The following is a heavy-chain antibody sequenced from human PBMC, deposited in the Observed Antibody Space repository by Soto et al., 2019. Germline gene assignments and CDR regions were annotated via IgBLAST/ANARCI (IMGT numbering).Heavy chain of an antibody. V-gene: IGHV4-39*01. CDR2: IYYSGST. CDR1: GGSISSSSYY. CDR3: ARNGYSSGWLTWFDP. D-gene: IGHD6-19*01. Sequence: QLQLQESGPGLVKPSETLSLTCTVSGGSISSSSYYWGWIRQPPGKGLEWIGRIYYSGSTYYNPSLKGRGPKSVDTAKNQFSLKLSSVTAADTAVDYCARNGYSSGWLTWFDPWGQGTLVTVSS. J-gene: IGHJ5*02.